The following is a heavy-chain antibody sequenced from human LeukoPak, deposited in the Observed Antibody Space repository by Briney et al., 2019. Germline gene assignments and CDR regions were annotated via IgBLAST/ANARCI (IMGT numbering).Heavy chain of an antibody. J-gene: IGHJ3*02. CDR1: GYSISSGYY. CDR2: IYHGGST. CDR3: ASLGVVPGAIPDAFDI. D-gene: IGHD2-2*02. Sequence: SETLSLTCAVSGYSISSGYYWGWIRQPPGKGLEWIGSIYHGGSTFYNPSLKSRVTISADTSKNQFSLKLSPVNAADTAGYYFASLGVVPGAIPDAFDIWGQGTMAIVSS. V-gene: IGHV4-38-2*01.